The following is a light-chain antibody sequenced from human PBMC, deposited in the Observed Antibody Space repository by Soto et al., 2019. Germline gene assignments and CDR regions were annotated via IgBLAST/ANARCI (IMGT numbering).Light chain of an antibody. V-gene: IGLV3-1*01. CDR3: QAWDSSNAYWV. Sequence: SYELTQPPSVSVSPGQTASITCSGDKLGDKYACWYQQKPGQSPVLVIYQDSKRPSGIPERFSGSNSGNTATLTISGTQAMDEADYYCQAWDSSNAYWVFGAGTKVTVL. J-gene: IGLJ3*02. CDR2: QDS. CDR1: KLGDKY.